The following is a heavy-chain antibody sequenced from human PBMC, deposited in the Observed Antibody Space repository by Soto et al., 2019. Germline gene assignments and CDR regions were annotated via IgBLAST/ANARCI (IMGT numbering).Heavy chain of an antibody. J-gene: IGHJ6*02. V-gene: IGHV1-2*04. Sequence: ASVKVSCKASGYTFTGYYMHWVRQAPGQGLEWMGWINPNSGGTNYAQKFQGWVTMTRDTSISTAYMELSRLRSDDTAVYCCAREAVAQVRYYYYGMYVWGQGTTVTVSS. CDR1: GYTFTGYY. D-gene: IGHD6-19*01. CDR2: INPNSGGT. CDR3: AREAVAQVRYYYYGMYV.